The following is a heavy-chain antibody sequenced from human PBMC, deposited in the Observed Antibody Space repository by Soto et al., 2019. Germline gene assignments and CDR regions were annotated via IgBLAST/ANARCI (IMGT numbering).Heavy chain of an antibody. CDR1: GFTFSNAW. CDR2: IKSKTDGGTT. Sequence: EVQLVASGGGLVKPGGSLRLSCAASGFTFSNAWMSWVRQAPGKGLEWVGRIKSKTDGGTTDYAAPVKGRFTISSDDSKNTLYLQMNSLKTEDTAVYYCTTDLGWNYAPDACDIWGQGTMVTF. CDR3: TTDLGWNYAPDACDI. D-gene: IGHD1-7*01. J-gene: IGHJ3*02. V-gene: IGHV3-15*01.